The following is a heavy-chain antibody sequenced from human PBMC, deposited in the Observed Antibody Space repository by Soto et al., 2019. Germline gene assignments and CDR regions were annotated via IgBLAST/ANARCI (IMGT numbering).Heavy chain of an antibody. V-gene: IGHV1-2*02. CDR1: GYTFSDYY. CDR2: ISPNNGAT. Sequence: QVQLVQSGAEVKKPGASMKVSCKASGYTFSDYYMHWVRQAPGQGLECMGWISPNNGATNYAQKFQDRVTMTREASITTAYMELSRLRSDDTAVYYCARGGEFCSTGSCNSSLGDAFDVWGQGTTVTVSS. D-gene: IGHD2-15*01. CDR3: ARGGEFCSTGSCNSSLGDAFDV. J-gene: IGHJ3*01.